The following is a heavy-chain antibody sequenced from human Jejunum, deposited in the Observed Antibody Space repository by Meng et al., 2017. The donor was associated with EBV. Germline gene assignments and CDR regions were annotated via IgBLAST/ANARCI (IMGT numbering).Heavy chain of an antibody. CDR1: GGSISANDW. V-gene: IGHV4-4*03. D-gene: IGHD3-22*01. CDR2: IYHGGGT. Sequence: HVQLQEWGPSLEHPPGTLSLTCVVSGGSISANDWWSWVRQPPGKGLEWLGEIYHGGGTNYNPSLESRVTISVDKSKNQFSLKLNSVTVADTAVYYCAGNGYYALEYWGPGILVTVSS. CDR3: AGNGYYALEY. J-gene: IGHJ4*02.